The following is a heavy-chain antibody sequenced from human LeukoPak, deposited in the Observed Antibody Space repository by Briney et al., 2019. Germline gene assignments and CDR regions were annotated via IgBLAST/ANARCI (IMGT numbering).Heavy chain of an antibody. D-gene: IGHD4-17*01. J-gene: IGHJ3*01. Sequence: GGSLRLSCAASGFTFSGYALIWVRLAPGKGMEWISAIRGTGGTTYYADSVKGRCTISRDNSRNTVYLQMNSLRAEDTALYFCGKDPNGDYVGAFDFWGPGTMVTVSS. CDR1: GFTFSGYA. CDR2: IRGTGGTT. CDR3: GKDPNGDYVGAFDF. V-gene: IGHV3-23*01.